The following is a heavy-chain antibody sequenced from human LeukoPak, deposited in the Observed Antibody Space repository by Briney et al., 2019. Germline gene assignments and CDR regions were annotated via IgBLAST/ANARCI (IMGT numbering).Heavy chain of an antibody. CDR3: LRGDRRDY. J-gene: IGHJ4*02. CDR2: IDSSGGYM. V-gene: IGHV3-21*06. Sequence: GGSLRLSCAASGFTFSSSWMTWVRQAPGKGLEWVSSIDSSGGYMFYADSVKGRFIISRDNAKDSLYLQMNSLRVEDTAVYYCLRGDRRDYWGQGTLVTVSS. CDR1: GFTFSSSW.